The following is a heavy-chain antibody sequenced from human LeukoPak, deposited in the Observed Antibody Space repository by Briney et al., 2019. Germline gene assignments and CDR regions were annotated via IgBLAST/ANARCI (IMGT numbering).Heavy chain of an antibody. D-gene: IGHD1-1*01. V-gene: IGHV4-59*08. J-gene: IGHJ4*02. CDR2: IRYSGST. Sequence: SETLSLTCTVSGGSLISYYWSWVRQPPGKGLEWIGYIRYSGSTDSNPSLKRRVTISVDTSKNQFSLRLTSVTAADTAVYYCVRHTRIGKGAYDYWGQGTLVTVSS. CDR3: VRHTRIGKGAYDY. CDR1: GGSLISYY.